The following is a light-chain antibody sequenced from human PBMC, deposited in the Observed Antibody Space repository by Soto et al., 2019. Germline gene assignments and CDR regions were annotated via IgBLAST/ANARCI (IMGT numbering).Light chain of an antibody. J-gene: IGKJ5*01. CDR1: QSVTSSY. Sequence: EIVLTQSPGTLSLSPGERATLSCRASQSVTSSYLAWYQQKPGQAPRLLMYAASSSATGIPDRFSGSGSGTDFTLTISRLEAEDFAVDYCQQSSSSPITFGQGTRLEIK. V-gene: IGKV3-20*01. CDR3: QQSSSSPIT. CDR2: AAS.